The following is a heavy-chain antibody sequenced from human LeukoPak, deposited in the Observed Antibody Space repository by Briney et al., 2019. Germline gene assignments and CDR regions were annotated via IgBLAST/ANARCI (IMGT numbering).Heavy chain of an antibody. Sequence: SETLSLTCTVSGGSISSGSYYCSWIRQPAGKGLEWIGHIYKSGSTNYNPSLKSRVTVSVDTSKNQFSLKLRSVTAADTAVYYCARSQARLSWFDPWGQGILVTVSS. CDR2: IYKSGST. CDR1: GGSISSGSYY. CDR3: ARSQARLSWFDP. J-gene: IGHJ5*02. D-gene: IGHD6-19*01. V-gene: IGHV4-61*09.